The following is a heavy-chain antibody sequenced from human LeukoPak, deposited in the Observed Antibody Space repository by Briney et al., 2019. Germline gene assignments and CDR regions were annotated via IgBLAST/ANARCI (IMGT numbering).Heavy chain of an antibody. CDR2: ISYDGSNK. CDR3: ARDSSAYFDY. Sequence: GGSLRLSCAASGFTFSSYGMHWVRQAPGKGLEWVAVISYDGSNKYYADSVKGRFTISRDNSKNTLYLQMNSLRAEDTAVYYCARDSSAYFDYWGQGTLVTVSS. V-gene: IGHV3-30*03. J-gene: IGHJ4*02. CDR1: GFTFSSYG.